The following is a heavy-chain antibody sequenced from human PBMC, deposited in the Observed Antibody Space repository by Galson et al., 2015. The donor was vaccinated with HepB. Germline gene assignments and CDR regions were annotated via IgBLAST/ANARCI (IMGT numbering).Heavy chain of an antibody. CDR2: IYWDDDK. V-gene: IGHV2-5*02. Sequence: PALVKPTQTLTLTCTFSGFSLSTSGVGVGWIRQPPGKALEWLALIYWDDDKRYSPSLKSRLTTTKATSKNQVVLTMTNMDPVDTPTYYCAHSRRGAWNPPLFDYWGQGTLVTVSS. D-gene: IGHD1-1*01. CDR1: GFSLSTSGVG. CDR3: AHSRRGAWNPPLFDY. J-gene: IGHJ4*02.